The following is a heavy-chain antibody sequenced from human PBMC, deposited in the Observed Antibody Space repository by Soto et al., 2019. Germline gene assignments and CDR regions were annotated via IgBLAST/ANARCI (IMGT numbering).Heavy chain of an antibody. CDR3: AREGGAPGACDH. D-gene: IGHD7-27*01. J-gene: IGHJ4*02. Sequence: QVQLVQSGAEVKKPGSSVKVSCKASGGTFRTYTISWVRQAPGQGLEWMGGITLGFGTADYAQKFQGRVTITADESRSTADMERSRLRSEDTAVYYGAREGGAPGACDHWGQGTLVTVSA. CDR1: GGTFRTYT. V-gene: IGHV1-69*01. CDR2: ITLGFGTA.